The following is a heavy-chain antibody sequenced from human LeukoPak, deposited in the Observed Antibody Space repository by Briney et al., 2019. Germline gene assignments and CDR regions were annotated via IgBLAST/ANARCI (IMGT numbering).Heavy chain of an antibody. J-gene: IGHJ4*02. CDR2: ISSNGGST. CDR3: VKITSSSGGDY. CDR1: GFTFSSYA. Sequence: GGSLRLSCSASGFTFSSYAMYWVRQAPGKRLEYVSGISSNGGSTYSADSVKGRFTISRDNSKNTLYLQMSSLRAEDTAVYYCVKITSSSGGDYWGQGTLVTVSS. D-gene: IGHD6-19*01. V-gene: IGHV3-64D*09.